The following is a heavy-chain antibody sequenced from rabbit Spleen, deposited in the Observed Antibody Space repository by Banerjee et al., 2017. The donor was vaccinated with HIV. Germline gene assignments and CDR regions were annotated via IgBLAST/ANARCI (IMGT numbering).Heavy chain of an antibody. CDR3: ARDAGTSFSTYGMDL. CDR2: AYAGSSGST. J-gene: IGHJ6*01. D-gene: IGHD8-1*01. V-gene: IGHV1S40*01. Sequence: QSLEEFGGGLVKPGASLTLTCKASGFSFNGGYDMCWVRQAPGKGLEWVACAYAGSSGSTYSATWAKGRFTISKTSSTTVTLQVTSLTAADTATYFCARDAGTSFSTYGMDLWGPGTLVTVS. CDR1: GFSFNGGYD.